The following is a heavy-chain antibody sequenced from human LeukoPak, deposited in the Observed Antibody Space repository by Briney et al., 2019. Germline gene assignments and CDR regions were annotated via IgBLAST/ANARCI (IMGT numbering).Heavy chain of an antibody. D-gene: IGHD2-15*01. CDR1: GYTFTGYY. V-gene: IGHV1-2*02. CDR3: ARRKYCSGGSCLLGAGAFDI. Sequence: GASVKVSCKASGYTFTGYYMHWVRQAPGQGLEWMGWINPNSGGTNYAQKFQGRVTITADKSTSTAYMELSSLRSEDTAVYYCARRKYCSGGSCLLGAGAFDIWGQGTMVTVSS. CDR2: INPNSGGT. J-gene: IGHJ3*02.